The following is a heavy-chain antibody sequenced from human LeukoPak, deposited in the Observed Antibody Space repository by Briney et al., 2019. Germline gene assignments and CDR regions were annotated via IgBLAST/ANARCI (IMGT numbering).Heavy chain of an antibody. D-gene: IGHD1-26*01. CDR3: AKLSGSYYPDY. J-gene: IGHJ4*02. CDR1: GFTFSDHY. V-gene: IGHV3-72*01. Sequence: PGGSLRLSCAASGFTFSDHYMDWVRQAPGKGLEWVGRTRNKTNSDITQYAASVKGRFTISRDDSKNSLYLQMIRLKTEDTAVYYCAKLSGSYYPDYWGQGTLVTVSS. CDR2: TRNKTNSDIT.